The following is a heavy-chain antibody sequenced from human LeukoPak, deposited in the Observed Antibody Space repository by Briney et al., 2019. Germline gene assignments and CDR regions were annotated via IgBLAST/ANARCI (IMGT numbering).Heavy chain of an antibody. J-gene: IGHJ4*02. CDR1: GFTFDDYT. Sequence: GGSLRLSCAAAGFTFDDYTMHWVRQAPGKGLEWVSLISWDGGSTYYADSVKGRFTISRDNSKNSLYLQMNSLRTEDTALYYCAKDKGLTSGIDYWGQGTLVTVSS. CDR3: AKDKGLTSGIDY. CDR2: ISWDGGST. D-gene: IGHD3-10*01. V-gene: IGHV3-43*01.